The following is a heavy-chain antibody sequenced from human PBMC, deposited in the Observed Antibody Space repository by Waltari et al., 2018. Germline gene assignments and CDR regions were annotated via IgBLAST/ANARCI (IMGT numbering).Heavy chain of an antibody. Sequence: QVHLVQSGAEVKKPGASVKVSCKASGYTFTDYNIHWIRQAPGQGPGWLGWVTPSSGDTIYAQKVQGRVTMTGDTSISTAYMELTRLTSDDTAIYYCARGFCSGGVCYSMFWGQGALVTVSS. CDR2: VTPSSGDT. CDR3: ARGFCSGGVCYSMF. CDR1: GYTFTDYN. D-gene: IGHD2-15*01. J-gene: IGHJ4*02. V-gene: IGHV1-2*02.